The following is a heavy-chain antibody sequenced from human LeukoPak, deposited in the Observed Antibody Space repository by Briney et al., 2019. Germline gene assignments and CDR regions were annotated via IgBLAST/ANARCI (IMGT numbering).Heavy chain of an antibody. Sequence: SETLSLTCTVSGGSISTSNYYWGWVRQPPGKALEWIGNIFYSGSTYYSPSLKSRVTISLDTFRNQFSLKLSSVTAADTAMYYCARRTLLWFGDEYYMDVWGKGTTVTVSS. D-gene: IGHD3-10*01. CDR2: IFYSGST. CDR1: GGSISTSNYY. V-gene: IGHV4-39*07. J-gene: IGHJ6*03. CDR3: ARRTLLWFGDEYYMDV.